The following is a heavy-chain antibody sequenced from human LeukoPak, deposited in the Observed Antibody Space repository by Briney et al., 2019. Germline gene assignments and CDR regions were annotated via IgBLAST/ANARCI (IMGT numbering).Heavy chain of an antibody. Sequence: GSLRLSCAASGFTFSSYSMTWVRQAPGKGLEWVSYISSSSSTIYYADSVKGRFTISRDNAKNSLYLQMNSLRAEDTAVYYCARDGGSSAGDYWGQGTLVTVSS. CDR3: ARDGGSSAGDY. J-gene: IGHJ4*02. D-gene: IGHD6-6*01. CDR2: ISSSSSTI. CDR1: GFTFSSYS. V-gene: IGHV3-48*01.